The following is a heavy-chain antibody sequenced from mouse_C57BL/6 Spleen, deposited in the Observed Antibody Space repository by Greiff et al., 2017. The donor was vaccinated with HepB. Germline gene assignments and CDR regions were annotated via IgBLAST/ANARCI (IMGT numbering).Heavy chain of an antibody. CDR3: TRDRGDGNFYFDY. D-gene: IGHD2-1*01. V-gene: IGHV5-9-1*02. Sequence: EVKLVESGEGLVKPGGSLKLSCAASGFTFSSYAMSWVRQTPEKRLEWVAYISSGGDYIYYADTVKGRFTISRDNARNTLYLQMSSLKSEDTAMYYCTRDRGDGNFYFDYWGQGTTLTVSS. CDR2: ISSGGDYI. CDR1: GFTFSSYA. J-gene: IGHJ2*01.